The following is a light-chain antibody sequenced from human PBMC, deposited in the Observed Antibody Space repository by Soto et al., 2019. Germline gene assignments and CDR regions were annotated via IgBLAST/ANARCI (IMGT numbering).Light chain of an antibody. Sequence: DVVLTQSPLSLPVTLGQPASISCRSTQSLVYSDGNIYLNWFQQRQGQSPRRLIYKVSNRDSGVPDRFSGSGSVTDFTLKISRLEAEYVGVYYCMQGTHWPPITFGHGKRLEIK. CDR2: KVS. CDR1: QSLVYSDGNIY. CDR3: MQGTHWPPIT. V-gene: IGKV2-30*01. J-gene: IGKJ5*01.